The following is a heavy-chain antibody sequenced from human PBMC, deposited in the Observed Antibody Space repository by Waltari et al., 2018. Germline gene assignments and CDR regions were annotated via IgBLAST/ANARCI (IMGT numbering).Heavy chain of an antibody. CDR3: TRNPGY. D-gene: IGHD2-15*01. J-gene: IGHJ4*02. CDR2: INSDGLKK. Sequence: EVQLVESGGGLVQPGGSLRLSCAVSGFLYNDYWMDWVRQAPGQGLVWDSRINSDGLKKRYSDSVRGRFAISRDNAKNTFYLQMSSLRAEDTAVYYCTRNPGYWGQGTLVTVAS. V-gene: IGHV3-74*01. CDR1: GFLYNDYW.